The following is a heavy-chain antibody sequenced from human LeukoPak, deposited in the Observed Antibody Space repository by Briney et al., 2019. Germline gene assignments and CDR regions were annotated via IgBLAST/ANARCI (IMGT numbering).Heavy chain of an antibody. CDR2: IKQDGSEK. CDR1: GFTFSSYW. V-gene: IGHV3-7*04. J-gene: IGHJ4*02. Sequence: GGSLRLSCAASGFTFSSYWMSWVRQAPGKGLEWVANIKQDGSEKYYVDSVKGRFTISRDNAKYSLYLQMNSLRAEDTALYYCARDLIGYGDYSGSFDSWGQGTLVTVSS. D-gene: IGHD4-23*01. CDR3: ARDLIGYGDYSGSFDS.